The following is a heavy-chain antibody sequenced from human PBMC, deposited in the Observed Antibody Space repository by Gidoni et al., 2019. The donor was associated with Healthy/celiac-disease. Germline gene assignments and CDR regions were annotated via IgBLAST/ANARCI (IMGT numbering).Heavy chain of an antibody. J-gene: IGHJ6*02. V-gene: IGHV5-10-1*01. D-gene: IGHD2-2*01. CDR2: IDPSDSYT. CDR3: GIVPAAMYYYGMDV. CDR1: GYSFTSYW. Sequence: EVQLVQSGAEVKKPGESLRISCKGSGYSFTSYWISWVRQMPGKGLEWMGRIDPSDSYTNYSPSCQGHVTISADKSISTAYLQWSSLKASDTAMYYCGIVPAAMYYYGMDVWGQGTTVTVSS.